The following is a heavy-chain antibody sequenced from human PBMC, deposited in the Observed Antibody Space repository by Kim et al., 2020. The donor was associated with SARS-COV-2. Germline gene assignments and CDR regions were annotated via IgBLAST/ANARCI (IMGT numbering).Heavy chain of an antibody. D-gene: IGHD4-17*01. V-gene: IGHV4-59*01. CDR1: GGSISSYY. CDR3: ARGPDYGDYGWFDP. J-gene: IGHJ5*02. Sequence: SETLSLTCTVSGGSISSYYWSWIRQPPGKGLEWIGYIYYSGSTNYNPSLKSRVTISVDTSKNQFSLKLSSVTAADTAVYYCARGPDYGDYGWFDPWGQGTLVTVSS. CDR2: IYYSGST.